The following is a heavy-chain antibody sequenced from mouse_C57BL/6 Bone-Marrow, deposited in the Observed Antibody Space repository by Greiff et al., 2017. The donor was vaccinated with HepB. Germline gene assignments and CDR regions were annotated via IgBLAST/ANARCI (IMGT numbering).Heavy chain of an antibody. CDR3: VRQGDFWFAY. Sequence: EVQLVESGGGLVQPKGSLKLSCAASGFSFNTYAMNWVRQAPGKGLEWVARIRSKSNNYATYYADSVKDRFTISRDDSESMLYLQMNNLKTEDTAMYYCVRQGDFWFAYWGQGTLVTVSA. CDR2: IRSKSNNYAT. D-gene: IGHD3-3*01. CDR1: GFSFNTYA. J-gene: IGHJ3*01. V-gene: IGHV10-1*01.